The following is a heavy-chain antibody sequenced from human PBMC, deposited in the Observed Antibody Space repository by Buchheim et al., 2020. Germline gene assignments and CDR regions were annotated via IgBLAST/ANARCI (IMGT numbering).Heavy chain of an antibody. D-gene: IGHD1-1*01. J-gene: IGHJ6*02. CDR3: ASLKGRTGTGYGMDV. V-gene: IGHV3-48*03. Sequence: EVQLVGSGGGLVLPGGSLRLSCAVAGFTFSSFEMNWVRQAPGKGLEWVSYISSSGSTKYYADSVKGRFTISRDNAENSMYLQMNCLRVEDTAAYYCASLKGRTGTGYGMDVWGQGTT. CDR2: ISSSGSTK. CDR1: GFTFSSFE.